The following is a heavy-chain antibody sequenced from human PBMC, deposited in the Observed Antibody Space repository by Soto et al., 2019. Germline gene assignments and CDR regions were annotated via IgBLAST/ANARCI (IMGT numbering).Heavy chain of an antibody. V-gene: IGHV4-31*03. J-gene: IGHJ4*02. CDR3: ARDSHYYDSSAYPL. Sequence: SETLSLTCTVSGGSISSGGYYWSWIRQHPGKGLEWIGYIYYSGSTYYNPSLKSRVTISVDTSKTQFSLKLSSVTAADTSVYYCARDSHYYDSSAYPLWGQGTLVTVSS. CDR1: GGSISSGGYY. D-gene: IGHD3-22*01. CDR2: IYYSGST.